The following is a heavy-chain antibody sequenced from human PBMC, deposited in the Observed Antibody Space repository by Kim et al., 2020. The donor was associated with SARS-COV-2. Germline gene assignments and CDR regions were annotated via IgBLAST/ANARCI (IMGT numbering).Heavy chain of an antibody. V-gene: IGHV1-18*01. CDR2: IXXYNGXX. CDR3: AXXGGEXYGKXXDY. CDR1: GYTFTSYG. D-gene: IGHD3-16*01. J-gene: IGHJ4*02. Sequence: ASVKVSCKASGYTFTSYGISWVRQAPGQGLEXXGWIXXYNGXXNYAQKLQGRVTXXTDTXXSTXXRELRXLRSXETAXXYCAXXGGEXYGKXXDYWXXGTLXXVS.